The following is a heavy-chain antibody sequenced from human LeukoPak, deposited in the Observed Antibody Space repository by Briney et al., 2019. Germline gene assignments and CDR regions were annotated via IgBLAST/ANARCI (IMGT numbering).Heavy chain of an antibody. CDR3: ARSGATAICYDWFDP. J-gene: IGHJ5*02. Sequence: GGSLRLSCAASGFTFSSYWMHWVRQAPGKGLVWVSRINSDGSSTSYADSVKGRFTISRDNAKNTVYLQMNSLRAEDTAVYYCARSGATAICYDWFDPWGQGTLVTVSP. D-gene: IGHD2-21*02. CDR1: GFTFSSYW. CDR2: INSDGSST. V-gene: IGHV3-74*01.